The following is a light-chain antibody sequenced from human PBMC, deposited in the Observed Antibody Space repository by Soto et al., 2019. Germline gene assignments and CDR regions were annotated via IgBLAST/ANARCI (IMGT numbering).Light chain of an antibody. Sequence: DIQMTQSPSTLSASVGDRVTTTCRASQSISSWLAWYQQKPGKAPKLLIYAASSLESGVPSRFSGSRSGTDFTLTISSLQPDDFATYYCQHYNSNPWTFGQGTKVEVK. V-gene: IGKV1-5*01. J-gene: IGKJ1*01. CDR3: QHYNSNPWT. CDR1: QSISSW. CDR2: AAS.